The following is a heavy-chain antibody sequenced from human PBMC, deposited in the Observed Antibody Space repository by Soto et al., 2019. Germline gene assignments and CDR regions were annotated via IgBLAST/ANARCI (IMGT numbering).Heavy chain of an antibody. CDR3: ARVSSGYPYYYGMDV. J-gene: IGHJ6*02. Sequence: QVQLVESGGGVVQPGRSLRLSCAASGFTFSSYAMHWVRQAPGKGLEWVAVISYDGSNNYDADSVKGRFTISRDNSKITLYLQMDSLRAEDTAVYYCARVSSGYPYYYGMDVWGQGTTVTVSS. CDR1: GFTFSSYA. V-gene: IGHV3-30-3*01. CDR2: ISYDGSNN. D-gene: IGHD3-22*01.